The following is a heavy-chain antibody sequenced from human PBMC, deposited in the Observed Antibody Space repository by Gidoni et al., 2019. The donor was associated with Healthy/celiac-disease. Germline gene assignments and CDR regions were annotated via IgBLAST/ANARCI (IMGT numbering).Heavy chain of an antibody. Sequence: QVQLVQSGAEVKKPGASVKVSCKASGYTFTSYGISWVRQAPGQGREWMGWISAYNGNTNYAQKLQGRVTMTTDTSTSTAYMELRSLRSDDTAVYYCARQLYQWDPPSNLYYYYYMDVWGEGTTVTVSS. CDR1: GYTFTSYG. CDR3: ARQLYQWDPPSNLYYYYYMDV. V-gene: IGHV1-18*01. J-gene: IGHJ6*03. CDR2: ISAYNGNT. D-gene: IGHD1-26*01.